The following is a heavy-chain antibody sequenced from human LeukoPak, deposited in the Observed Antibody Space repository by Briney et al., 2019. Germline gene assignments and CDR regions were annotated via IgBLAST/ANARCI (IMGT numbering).Heavy chain of an antibody. J-gene: IGHJ4*02. CDR3: ARVRYCSGGSCRPFDY. CDR2: IYYSGST. V-gene: IGHV4-39*07. D-gene: IGHD2-15*01. CDR1: GGSISSSSYY. Sequence: SETLSLTCTVSGGSISSSSYYWGWIRQPPGKGLEWIGSIYYSGSTYYNPSLKSRVTISVDTSKNQFSLKLSSVTAADTAVYYCARVRYCSGGSCRPFDYWGQGTLVTVSS.